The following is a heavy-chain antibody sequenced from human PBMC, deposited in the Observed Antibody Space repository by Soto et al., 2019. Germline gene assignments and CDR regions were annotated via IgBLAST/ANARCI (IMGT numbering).Heavy chain of an antibody. CDR1: GFTFHNYG. D-gene: IGHD2-2*01. CDR3: ARAIEEVPAAAQGY. V-gene: IGHV3-21*01. J-gene: IGHJ4*02. Sequence: GGSLRLSCVGSGFTFHNYGMSWVRQAPGKGLEWLSSIDSTGAYIYYANSLKGRFTISRDNAKSSLYLQMNSLRAEDTAVYYCARAIEEVPAAAQGYWGQGTPVTVSS. CDR2: IDSTGAYI.